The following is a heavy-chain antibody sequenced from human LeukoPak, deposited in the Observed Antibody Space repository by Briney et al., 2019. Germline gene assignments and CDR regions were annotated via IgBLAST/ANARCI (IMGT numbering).Heavy chain of an antibody. V-gene: IGHV3-21*01. J-gene: IGHJ6*03. CDR3: AREEDYYYYMDV. CDR2: ISSSSSYM. Sequence: GGSLRLSCAASGFTFSSYSMNWVRQAPGKGLEWVSSISSSSSYMYYADSVKGRFTISRDNAKNSLYLQMNSLRAEDTAVYYCAREEDYYYYMDVWGKGTTVTVSS. CDR1: GFTFSSYS.